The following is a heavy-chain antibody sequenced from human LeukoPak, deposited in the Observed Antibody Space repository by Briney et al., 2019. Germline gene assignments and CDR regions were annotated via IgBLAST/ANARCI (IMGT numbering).Heavy chain of an antibody. V-gene: IGHV3-11*04. J-gene: IGHJ4*02. CDR2: ISSSGSTI. Sequence: GGSLRLSCAASGFTFSDYYMSRIRQAPGKGLEWVSYISSSGSTIYYADSVKGRFTISRDNAKNSLYLQMNSLRAEDTAVYYCARDRGLVVPAAIGTYFDYWGQGTLVTVSS. D-gene: IGHD2-2*02. CDR3: ARDRGLVVPAAIGTYFDY. CDR1: GFTFSDYY.